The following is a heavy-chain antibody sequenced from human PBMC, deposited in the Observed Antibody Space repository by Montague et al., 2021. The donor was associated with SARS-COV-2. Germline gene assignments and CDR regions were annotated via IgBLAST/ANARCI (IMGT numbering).Heavy chain of an antibody. CDR3: ARGRRIAAGGTSHYGLDV. Sequence: SETLSLTCTVPGGSISSYYWSWIRQPAGKGLEWIGRIYIRETATYNPSLTSRVIMSADTSKNQISLKLSSVTAADTAVYYCARGRRIAAGGTSHYGLDVWGQGTTVTVSS. CDR2: IYIRETA. D-gene: IGHD6-13*01. V-gene: IGHV4-4*07. J-gene: IGHJ6*02. CDR1: GGSISSYY.